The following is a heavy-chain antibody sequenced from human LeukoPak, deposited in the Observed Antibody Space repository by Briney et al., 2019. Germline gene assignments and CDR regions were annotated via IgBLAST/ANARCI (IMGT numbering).Heavy chain of an antibody. J-gene: IGHJ4*02. D-gene: IGHD5-24*01. CDR1: GGSISSYY. CDR3: ARGRDGYNPYYFDY. CDR2: IYYSGST. Sequence: SETLSLTCTVSGGSISSYYWSWIRQPPGKGLEWIGYIYYSGSTNYNPSLKSRVTISVDTSKNQFSLKLSSVTAADTAVYYCARGRDGYNPYYFDYWGQGTLVTASS. V-gene: IGHV4-59*01.